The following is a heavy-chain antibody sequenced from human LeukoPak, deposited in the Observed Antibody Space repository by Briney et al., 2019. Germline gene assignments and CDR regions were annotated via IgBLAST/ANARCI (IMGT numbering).Heavy chain of an antibody. CDR1: GGTFINYA. D-gene: IGHD3-16*01. CDR3: ARDTNYDYVWGKEFDP. Sequence: SVTVSFKASGGTFINYAISWVRQAPGQGLEWMGGIIPIFGTANYAQKFQGRVAITADESTSTAYMELSSLRSEDTAVYYCARDTNYDYVWGKEFDPWGQGTLVTVSS. CDR2: IIPIFGTA. V-gene: IGHV1-69*13. J-gene: IGHJ5*02.